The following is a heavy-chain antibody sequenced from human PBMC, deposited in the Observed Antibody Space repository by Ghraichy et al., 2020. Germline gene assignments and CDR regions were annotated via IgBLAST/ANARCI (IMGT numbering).Heavy chain of an antibody. CDR1: GGSFSGYY. V-gene: IGHV4-34*01. CDR2: INHSGST. Sequence: SQTLSLTCAVYGGSFSGYYWSWIRQPPGKGLEWIGEINHSGSTNYNPSLKSRVTISVDTSKNQFSLKLSSVTAADTAVYYRARVLKYGDAFDIWGQGTMVTVSS. J-gene: IGHJ3*02. D-gene: IGHD2/OR15-2a*01. CDR3: ARVLKYGDAFDI.